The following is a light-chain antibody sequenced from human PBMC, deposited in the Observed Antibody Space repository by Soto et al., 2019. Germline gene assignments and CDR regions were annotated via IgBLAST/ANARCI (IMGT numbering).Light chain of an antibody. V-gene: IGKV3D-20*01. CDR2: DAS. Sequence: VSLSTEERAALSCDTGRRGSSTYLAWYQHKPGLAPRLLIYDASTRATGIPDRFSGSGSGTDFTLTISSLASDDFAVYYCQQSCLLTTFAQG. CDR1: RRGSSTY. J-gene: IGKJ5*01. CDR3: QQSCLLTT.